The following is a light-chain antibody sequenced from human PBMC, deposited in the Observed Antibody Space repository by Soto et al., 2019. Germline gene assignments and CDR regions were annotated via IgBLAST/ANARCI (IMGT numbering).Light chain of an antibody. Sequence: EIVLTQSPATLSLSPGERATLSCRASQSVGSYLAWYQQKPGLAPRLLIYDASNRATGIPARFSASGSGTDFTLTISSLEPEDFAVYYCQQRSDWPPVYTFGQGTKLEIK. J-gene: IGKJ2*01. V-gene: IGKV3-11*01. CDR3: QQRSDWPPVYT. CDR2: DAS. CDR1: QSVGSY.